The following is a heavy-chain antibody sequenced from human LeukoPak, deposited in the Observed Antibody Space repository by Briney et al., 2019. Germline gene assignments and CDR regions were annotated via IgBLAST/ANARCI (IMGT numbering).Heavy chain of an antibody. CDR3: ARVMVRGVISPSYYYYMDV. CDR1: GFTVSSNY. Sequence: GGSLRLSCAASGFTVSSNYMSWVRQAPGKGLEWVSVIYSGGSTYYADSVKGRFTISRDNSKNTLYLQMNSLRAEDTAVYYCARVMVRGVISPSYYYYMDVWGKGTTVTISS. J-gene: IGHJ6*03. V-gene: IGHV3-53*01. D-gene: IGHD3-10*01. CDR2: IYSGGST.